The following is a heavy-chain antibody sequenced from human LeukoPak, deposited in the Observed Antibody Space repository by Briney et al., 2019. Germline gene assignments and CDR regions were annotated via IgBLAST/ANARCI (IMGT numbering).Heavy chain of an antibody. CDR3: AKVAKYYYGSETYYFFEH. V-gene: IGHV3-7*01. D-gene: IGHD3-10*01. Sequence: GESLRLSCAASGFTFTTYWMSWVRQAPGKGLEWVANIKQDGTEKYYVDSVKGRFIISRDNAKNSLCLQMNSLRVEDTAVYYCAKVAKYYYGSETYYFFEHWGQGTPVTASS. CDR1: GFTFTTYW. CDR2: IKQDGTEK. J-gene: IGHJ4*02.